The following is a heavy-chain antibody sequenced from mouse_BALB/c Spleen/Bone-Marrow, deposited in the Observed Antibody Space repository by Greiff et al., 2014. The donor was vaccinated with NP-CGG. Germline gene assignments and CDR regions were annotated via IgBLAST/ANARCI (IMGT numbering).Heavy chain of an antibody. V-gene: IGHV1S56*01. CDR3: ARDYYGSSSFAY. CDR2: IYPRNVNT. CDR1: GYTFTSYY. D-gene: IGHD1-1*01. J-gene: IGHJ3*01. Sequence: QVQLQQSGPELVKPGASVRISCKASGYTFTSYYIHWVKQRPGQGLEWIGWIYPRNVNTKYNEKFKGKATLTADKSSSTAYMQLSSLTSEDSAVYFCARDYYGSSSFAYWGQGTLVTVSA.